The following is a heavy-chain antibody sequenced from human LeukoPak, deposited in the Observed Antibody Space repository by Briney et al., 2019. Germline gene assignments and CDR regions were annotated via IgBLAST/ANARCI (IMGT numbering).Heavy chain of an antibody. D-gene: IGHD3-9*01. V-gene: IGHV4-34*01. Sequence: SETLSLTCAVYGGSFSGYYWSWIRQPPGKGLEWIGEINHSGSTNYNPSLKSRVTISVDTSKNQFSLKLSSVTAADTAVYYCARAGYFDWLLYPFDYWGQGTLVTVSS. CDR2: INHSGST. CDR1: GGSFSGYY. J-gene: IGHJ4*02. CDR3: ARAGYFDWLLYPFDY.